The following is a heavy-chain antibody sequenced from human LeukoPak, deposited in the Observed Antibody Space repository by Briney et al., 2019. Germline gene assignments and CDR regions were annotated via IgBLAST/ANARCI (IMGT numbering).Heavy chain of an antibody. CDR2: INHSVST. V-gene: IGHV4-34*01. Sequence: SETLSLTCAVYGGSFSGYYWSWIRQPPGKGLEWIGEINHSVSTNYNPSLKTRATISVDTSKNQFSLKLSSVTAADTAVYYCARSVEGYCSGGSCYSYYYYMDVWGKGTTVTVSS. D-gene: IGHD2-15*01. CDR3: ARSVEGYCSGGSCYSYYYYMDV. J-gene: IGHJ6*03. CDR1: GGSFSGYY.